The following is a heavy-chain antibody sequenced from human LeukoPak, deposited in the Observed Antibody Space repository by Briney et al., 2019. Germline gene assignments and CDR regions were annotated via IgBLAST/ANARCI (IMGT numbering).Heavy chain of an antibody. CDR3: ARAPHPEVNWFDP. Sequence: ASVTVSCTASGYTFTGYYMHWVRQAPGQGLEWMGWINPNSGGTNYAQKFQGRVTMTRDTSISTAYMELSRLRSDDTAVYYCARAPHPEVNWFDPWGQGTLVTVSS. CDR1: GYTFTGYY. V-gene: IGHV1-2*02. J-gene: IGHJ5*02. CDR2: INPNSGGT.